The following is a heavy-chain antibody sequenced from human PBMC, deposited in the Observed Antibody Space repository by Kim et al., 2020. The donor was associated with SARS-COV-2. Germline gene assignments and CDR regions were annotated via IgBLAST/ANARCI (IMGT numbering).Heavy chain of an antibody. Sequence: YADSVKGRFTISRDNSKNTLYLHMNSLRAEDTAVYFCAKFQGYYYYGMDVWGQGTTVTVSS. J-gene: IGHJ6*02. V-gene: IGHV3-23*01. CDR3: AKFQGYYYYGMDV.